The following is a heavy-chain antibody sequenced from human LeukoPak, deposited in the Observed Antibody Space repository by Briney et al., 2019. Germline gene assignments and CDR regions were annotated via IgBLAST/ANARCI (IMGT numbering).Heavy chain of an antibody. Sequence: GGSLRLSCAASGFTFISYTIHWVRQPPGKGLNWVALISSDGSDKYYADSVKGRFTVSRDSSTLFLQMNSLRTEDTAVYYCARGSVGTPPPFDYWGQGTLVTVSS. CDR2: ISSDGSDK. V-gene: IGHV3-30-3*01. J-gene: IGHJ4*02. CDR3: ARGSVGTPPPFDY. D-gene: IGHD2-15*01. CDR1: GFTFISYT.